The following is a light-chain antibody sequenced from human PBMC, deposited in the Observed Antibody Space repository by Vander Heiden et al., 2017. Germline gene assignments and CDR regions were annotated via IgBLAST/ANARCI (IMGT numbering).Light chain of an antibody. J-gene: IGLJ3*02. V-gene: IGLV2-14*01. CDR1: SSDVGGYKY. CDR2: EVS. CDR3: YSYSYGGTWV. Sequence: QSALTQPASVSGSPGQSITISCTRTSSDVGGYKYVSWYQQHPGKAPKLMIYEVSNRPSGVSNRFSGSKSGNTASLTISGLQAGDEADYYCYSYSYGGTWVFGGGTKLTVL.